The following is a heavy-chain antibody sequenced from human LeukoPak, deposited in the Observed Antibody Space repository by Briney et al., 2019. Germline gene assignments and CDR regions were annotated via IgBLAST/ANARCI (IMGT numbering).Heavy chain of an antibody. V-gene: IGHV4-59*01. CDR3: ARSSWDMDAFDI. CDR2: IYYSGST. J-gene: IGHJ3*02. Sequence: SETLSLTCTVSGGSISSYYWSWIRQPPGKGLEWIGYIYYSGSTNYNPSLKSRVTISVDTSKNQFSLKLSSVTAADTAVYYCARSSWDMDAFDIXXQGTMVTVXS. CDR1: GGSISSYY. D-gene: IGHD1-26*01.